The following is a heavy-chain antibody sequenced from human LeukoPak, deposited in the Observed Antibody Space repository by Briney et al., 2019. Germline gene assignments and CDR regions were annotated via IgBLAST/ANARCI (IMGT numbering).Heavy chain of an antibody. J-gene: IGHJ4*02. CDR1: GYTFTSYG. CDR2: ISAYNGNT. CDR3: ARDGNVMVRGVPGFDY. D-gene: IGHD3-10*01. V-gene: IGHV1-18*01. Sequence: GASVKVSCKASGYTFTSYGISWVRQAPGQGLEWMGWISAYNGNTNYAQKLQGRVTMTTDTSTSTAYMELRSLRSDDTAVYYCARDGNVMVRGVPGFDYWGQGTLVTVSS.